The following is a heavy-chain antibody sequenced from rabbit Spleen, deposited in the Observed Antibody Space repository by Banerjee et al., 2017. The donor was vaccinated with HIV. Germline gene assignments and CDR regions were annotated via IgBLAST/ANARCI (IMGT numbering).Heavy chain of an antibody. Sequence: QEQLVESGGGLVQPEGSLTLSCKASGIDFTNYYITWVRQAPGKGLEWIGIIYAAKGSTDYASWVNGRFTISRSTSLNTVDLKMTSLTAADTATYFCARNLENYAGSSYLDLWGPGTLVTVS. CDR2: IYAAKGST. CDR3: ARNLENYAGSSYLDL. J-gene: IGHJ4*01. V-gene: IGHV1S47*01. D-gene: IGHD8-1*01. CDR1: GIDFTNYY.